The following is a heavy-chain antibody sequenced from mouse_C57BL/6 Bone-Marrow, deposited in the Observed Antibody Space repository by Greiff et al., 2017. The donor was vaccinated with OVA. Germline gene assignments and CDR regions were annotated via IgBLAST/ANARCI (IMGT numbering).Heavy chain of an antibody. J-gene: IGHJ3*01. D-gene: IGHD1-1*01. CDR2: INLNIGGT. V-gene: IGHV1-22*01. CDR1: GYTFTDYN. CDR3: ASSYGSYWFAY. Sequence: VQLQQSGPELVKPGASVKMSCKASGYTFTDYNMHWVKQSHGKSLEWIGYINLNIGGTSSNKKFKGKATLTVNKSTSTAYMELRSLTSEDSAVYYCASSYGSYWFAYWGQGTLVTVSA.